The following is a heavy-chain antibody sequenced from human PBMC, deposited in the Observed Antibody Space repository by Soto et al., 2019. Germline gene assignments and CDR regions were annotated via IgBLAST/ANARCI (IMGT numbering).Heavy chain of an antibody. Sequence: GASVKVSCKASGYTFSTYDIVWVRQAPGQRLEWMGWINVGDGNTKYSQKFQGRVTITRDTSATPAYMELSSLRSDDTAVFYCTRGSVFDYWGQGTLVTVSS. CDR2: INVGDGNT. V-gene: IGHV1-3*01. CDR1: GYTFSTYD. D-gene: IGHD6-19*01. J-gene: IGHJ4*02. CDR3: TRGSVFDY.